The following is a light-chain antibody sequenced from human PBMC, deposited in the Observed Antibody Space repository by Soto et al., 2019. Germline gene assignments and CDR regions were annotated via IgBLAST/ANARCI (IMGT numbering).Light chain of an antibody. CDR3: QSYDSSLSGWV. CDR1: SCNIGAGYN. J-gene: IGLJ3*02. Sequence: QSVLTQQPSVSGAPGQRVTISCTGSSCNIGAGYNVHWYQQLPGTAPKLLIYGNSNRPSGVPDRFSGSKSGTSASLAITGLQAEDEADYYCQSYDSSLSGWVFGAGTKLTVL. V-gene: IGLV1-40*01. CDR2: GNS.